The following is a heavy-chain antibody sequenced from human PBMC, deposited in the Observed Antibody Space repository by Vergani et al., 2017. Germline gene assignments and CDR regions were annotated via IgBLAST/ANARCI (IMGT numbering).Heavy chain of an antibody. Sequence: QVQLQESGPGLVKPSQTLSLTCTVSGGSISSGGYYWSWIRQHPGKGLEWIGYIYYSGSIYYNPSLKSRVTISVDTSKNQFSLKLSSVTAADTAVYYCARTNLHTMIGTSFDYWGQGTLVTVSS. D-gene: IGHD3-22*01. CDR2: IYYSGSI. CDR1: GGSISSGGYY. J-gene: IGHJ4*02. V-gene: IGHV4-31*03. CDR3: ARTNLHTMIGTSFDY.